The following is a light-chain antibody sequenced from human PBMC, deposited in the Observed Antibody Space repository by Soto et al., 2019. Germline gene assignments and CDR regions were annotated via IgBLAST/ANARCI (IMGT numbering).Light chain of an antibody. CDR1: SSDVGTYDF. Sequence: QSVLTRPRSVSGSPGQSVTISCTGTSSDVGTYDFVSWYQQHPGEAPRLMIFDVSERPSGVPDRFSGSKSGNTASLTISGLQAEGEADYYCCLYAVTFYVFGTGTKVTVL. CDR3: CLYAVTFYV. CDR2: DVS. J-gene: IGLJ1*01. V-gene: IGLV2-11*01.